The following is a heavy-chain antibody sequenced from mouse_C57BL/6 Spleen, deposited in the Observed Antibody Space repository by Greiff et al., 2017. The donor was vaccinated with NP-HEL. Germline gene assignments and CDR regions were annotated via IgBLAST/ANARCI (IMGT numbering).Heavy chain of an antibody. Sequence: EVQGVESGGGLVQPKGSLKLSCAASGFTFNTYALHWVRQAPGKGLEWVARIRSKSSNYATYYADSVKDKFTISRDDSQSMLYLQMNNLKTEDTAMYYCVRDRLGYYAMDYWGQGTSVTVSS. J-gene: IGHJ4*01. CDR1: GFTFNTYA. CDR2: IRSKSSNYAT. D-gene: IGHD4-1*01. CDR3: VRDRLGYYAMDY. V-gene: IGHV10-3*01.